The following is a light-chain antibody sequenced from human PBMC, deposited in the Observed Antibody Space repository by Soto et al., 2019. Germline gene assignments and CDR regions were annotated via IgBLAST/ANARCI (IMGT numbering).Light chain of an antibody. J-gene: IGKJ1*01. CDR3: QQSYSTTWT. CDR1: QGISTY. Sequence: DIQMTQSPSSLSASVGDRVIITCRASQGISTYLNWYQQKPGKAPKRLIYAASSLQSGVPSRFSGSGSETDFTLTISSLQPEDFATYSCQQSYSTTWTFGQGTKVEIK. CDR2: AAS. V-gene: IGKV1-39*01.